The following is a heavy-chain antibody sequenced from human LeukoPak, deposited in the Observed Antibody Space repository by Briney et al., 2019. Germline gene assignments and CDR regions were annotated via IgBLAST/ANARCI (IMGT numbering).Heavy chain of an antibody. CDR3: ARDQAPSTMIVREGDLENAFDI. D-gene: IGHD3-22*01. CDR2: ISYDGSNK. V-gene: IGHV3-30*04. Sequence: PGGSLRLSCAASGFTFSSYAMHWVRQAPGKGLEWVAVISYDGSNKYYADSVKGRFTISRDNSKNTLYLQMNSLRAEDTAVYYCARDQAPSTMIVREGDLENAFDIWGQGTMVTVSS. CDR1: GFTFSSYA. J-gene: IGHJ3*02.